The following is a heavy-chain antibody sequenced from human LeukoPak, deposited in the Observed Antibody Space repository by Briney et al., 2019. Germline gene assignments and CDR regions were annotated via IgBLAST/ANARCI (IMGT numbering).Heavy chain of an antibody. CDR2: INSDGSST. CDR1: GFTFSTYW. Sequence: PGGSLRLSCGASGFTFSTYWMYWVRQVPGKGLVWVSRINSDGSSTSYADSVKGRFTISRDNAKNTLYLQMNSLRAEDTAVYYCAELGITMIGGVWGKGTTVTISS. V-gene: IGHV3-74*01. J-gene: IGHJ6*04. D-gene: IGHD3-10*02. CDR3: AELGITMIGGV.